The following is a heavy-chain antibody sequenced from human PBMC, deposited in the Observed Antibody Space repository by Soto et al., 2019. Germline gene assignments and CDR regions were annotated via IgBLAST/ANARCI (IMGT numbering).Heavy chain of an antibody. CDR2: IYYSGST. D-gene: IGHD3-22*01. Sequence: SETLSLTCTVSGGSISSYYWSWIRQPPGKGLEWIGYIYYSGSTNYNPSLKSRVTISVDTSKNQFSLKLSSVTAADTAVYYCAREHSSGYYRADNSKGFDYWGQGTLVTVSS. CDR3: AREHSSGYYRADNSKGFDY. J-gene: IGHJ4*02. CDR1: GGSISSYY. V-gene: IGHV4-59*01.